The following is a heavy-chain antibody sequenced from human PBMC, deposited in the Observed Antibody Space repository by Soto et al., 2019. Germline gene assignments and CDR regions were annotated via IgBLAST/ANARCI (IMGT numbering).Heavy chain of an antibody. CDR1: GYTFTGYY. CDR2: INPNSGGT. J-gene: IGHJ3*02. Sequence: ASVKVSCKASGYTFTGYYMHWVRQAPGQGLEWMGWINPNSGGTNYAQKFQGRVTMTRDTSISTAYTELSRLRSDDTAVYYCASSGSSGYYLTGAFDIWGQGTMVTVSS. D-gene: IGHD3-22*01. V-gene: IGHV1-2*02. CDR3: ASSGSSGYYLTGAFDI.